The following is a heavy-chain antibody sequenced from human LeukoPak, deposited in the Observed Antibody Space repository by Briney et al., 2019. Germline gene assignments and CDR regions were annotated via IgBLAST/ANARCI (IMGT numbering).Heavy chain of an antibody. D-gene: IGHD3-3*01. CDR2: ISAYNGNT. CDR3: ARGGNGITIFGVVTLIDY. V-gene: IGHV1-18*01. Sequence: ASVKVSCKASGYTFTSYGISWVRQAPGQGPEWMGWISAYNGNTNYAQKLQGRVTMTTDTSTSTAYMELRSLRSDDTAVYYCARGGNGITIFGVVTLIDYWGQGTLVTVSS. J-gene: IGHJ4*02. CDR1: GYTFTSYG.